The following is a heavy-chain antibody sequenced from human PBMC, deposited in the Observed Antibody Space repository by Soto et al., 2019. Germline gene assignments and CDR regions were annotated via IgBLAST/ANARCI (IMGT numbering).Heavy chain of an antibody. CDR1: VGPLSIRSYY. D-gene: IGHD1-7*01. CDR2: IYYSGRT. V-gene: IGHV4-39*01. CDR3: ARWGRGLTGTTFFYYHYGMDV. Sequence: SDAVSGNSTVSVGPLSIRSYYWGGIRPPPGNARAWIGSIYYSGRTYYNPSLKSRVTISVETSKNQFSLKLSSVTAADTAVYYCARWGRGLTGTTFFYYHYGMDVWGPGSPFILYS. J-gene: IGHJ6*02.